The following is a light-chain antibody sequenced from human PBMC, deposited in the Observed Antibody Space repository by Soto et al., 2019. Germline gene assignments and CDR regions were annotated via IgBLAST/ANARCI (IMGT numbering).Light chain of an antibody. Sequence: EIVLTQSPATLSLSPGERATLSCRASQSVISYLAWYQHKPGQAPRLPIYDASNRATGIPARFSGSGSGTDFTLTISSLEPEDFAVYYCQQRSNWPPITFGQGTRLEI. CDR3: QQRSNWPPIT. CDR1: QSVISY. V-gene: IGKV3-11*01. J-gene: IGKJ5*01. CDR2: DAS.